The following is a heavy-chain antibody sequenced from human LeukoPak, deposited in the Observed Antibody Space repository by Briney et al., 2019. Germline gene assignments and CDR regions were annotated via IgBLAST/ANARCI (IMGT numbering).Heavy chain of an antibody. V-gene: IGHV1-69*02. J-gene: IGHJ4*02. D-gene: IGHD3-22*01. Sequence: GASVKVSCKASGGTFSSYTISWVRQAPGQGLEWMGRIIPILGIANYAQKFQGRVTITADKSTSTAYMELSSLRSEDTAAYYCASSYYYDSSEYYFDYWGQGTLVTVSS. CDR2: IIPILGIA. CDR3: ASSYYYDSSEYYFDY. CDR1: GGTFSSYT.